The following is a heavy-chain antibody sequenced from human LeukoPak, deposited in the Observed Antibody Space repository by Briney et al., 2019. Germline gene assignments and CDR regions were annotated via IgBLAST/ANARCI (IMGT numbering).Heavy chain of an antibody. Sequence: SVKVSCKASGGTSSSYAISWVRQAPGQGLEWMGGIIPIFGTANYAQKFQGRVTITADESTSTAYMELSSLRSEDTAVYYCARPAYCGGVVCYFDYWGQGTLVTVSS. V-gene: IGHV1-69*13. D-gene: IGHD2-21*01. CDR2: IIPIFGTA. CDR1: GGTSSSYA. J-gene: IGHJ4*02. CDR3: ARPAYCGGVVCYFDY.